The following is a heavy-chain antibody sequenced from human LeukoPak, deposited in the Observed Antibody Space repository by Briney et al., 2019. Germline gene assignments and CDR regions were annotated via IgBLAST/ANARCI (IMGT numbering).Heavy chain of an antibody. CDR2: IKQDGSEE. D-gene: IGHD6-6*01. CDR3: ARDPYSSTWSYGMDV. CDR1: GFTFSAYA. V-gene: IGHV3-7*05. J-gene: IGHJ6*02. Sequence: PGGSLRLSCAASGFTFSAYAMNWVRQAPGKGLEWVANIKQDGSEEVYVDSLKGRFTISRDNAKNSLFLQMNTLRAEDTAVYYCARDPYSSTWSYGMDVWGQGTTVTVSS.